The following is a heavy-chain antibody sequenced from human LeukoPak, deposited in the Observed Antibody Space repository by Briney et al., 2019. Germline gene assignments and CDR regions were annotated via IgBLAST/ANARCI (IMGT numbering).Heavy chain of an antibody. Sequence: GGFVRLSCAASVFMFSTYSMNWVRHAPGKGREWVLYIGTSSSPIYYADSVKGRFTISRDNAKNSLYLQMNSLRAEDTAVYYCARVGYFDYWGQGTLVTVSS. CDR1: VFMFSTYS. CDR2: IGTSSSPI. D-gene: IGHD3-16*01. J-gene: IGHJ4*02. V-gene: IGHV3-48*01. CDR3: ARVGYFDY.